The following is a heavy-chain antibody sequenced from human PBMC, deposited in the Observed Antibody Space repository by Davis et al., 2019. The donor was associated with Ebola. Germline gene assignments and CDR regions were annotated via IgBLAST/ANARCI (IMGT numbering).Heavy chain of an antibody. J-gene: IGHJ4*02. CDR3: ATDSFHSGSLKY. CDR2: YDAEDGET. V-gene: IGHV1-24*01. D-gene: IGHD1-26*01. CDR1: GDTLTELY. Sequence: ASVKVSCKVSGDTLTELYMYWVRQAPGKGLEWRGGYDAEDGETVYAQKFQDRVTMTEGTSTDTAYMELSSLKSEDTAVYYCATDSFHSGSLKYWGQGALVTVSS.